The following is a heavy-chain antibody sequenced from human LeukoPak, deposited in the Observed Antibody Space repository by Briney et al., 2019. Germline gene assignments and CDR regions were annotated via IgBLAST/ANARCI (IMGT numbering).Heavy chain of an antibody. Sequence: GTSLRLSCAASGFTFSHYAMHWVRQAPGKGLEWVAVMSYDGSNKYHADSVKGRFSISRDNTKGTLYLQMNDLRVEDTALYYCAREPESSPYYTRGWGSLDYWGQGTLVTVSS. CDR2: MSYDGSNK. D-gene: IGHD3-22*01. V-gene: IGHV3-30-3*01. CDR3: AREPESSPYYTRGWGSLDY. CDR1: GFTFSHYA. J-gene: IGHJ4*02.